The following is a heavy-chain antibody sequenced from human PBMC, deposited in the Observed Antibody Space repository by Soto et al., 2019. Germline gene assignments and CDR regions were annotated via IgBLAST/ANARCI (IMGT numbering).Heavy chain of an antibody. Sequence: ASVKVSFKASGYTFTSYDINWVRQATGQGLEWMGWMNPNSGNTGYAQKFQGRVTMTRNTSISTAYMELSSLRSEDTAVYYCARGRVGYDYVWGSYALYSAYFDYWGQGTLVTVSS. CDR1: GYTFTSYD. V-gene: IGHV1-8*01. D-gene: IGHD3-16*01. CDR3: ARGRVGYDYVWGSYALYSAYFDY. CDR2: MNPNSGNT. J-gene: IGHJ4*02.